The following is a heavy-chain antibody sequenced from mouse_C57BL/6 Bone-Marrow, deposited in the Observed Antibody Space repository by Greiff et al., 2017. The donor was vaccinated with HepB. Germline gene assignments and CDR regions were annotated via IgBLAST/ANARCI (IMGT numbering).Heavy chain of an antibody. D-gene: IGHD1-1*01. CDR2: ISYSGST. Sequence: EVKLQESGPGLAKPSQTLSLTCSVTGYSITSDYWNWIRKFPGNKLEYMGYISYSGSTYYNPSRNSRISTTRDTSTNQYYLQLNSVTTEDTATYYCARYIYYYGRLTDWYFDDWGTGTTVTVSS. CDR1: GYSITSDY. V-gene: IGHV3-8*01. J-gene: IGHJ1*03. CDR3: ARYIYYYGRLTDWYFDD.